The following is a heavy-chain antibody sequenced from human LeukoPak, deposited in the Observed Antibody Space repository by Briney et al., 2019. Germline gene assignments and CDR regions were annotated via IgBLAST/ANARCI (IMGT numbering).Heavy chain of an antibody. V-gene: IGHV4-34*01. CDR2: INHSGST. Sequence: PSETLSLTCAVYGGSFSGYYWSWIRQPPGKGLEWIGEINHSGSTNYNPSLKSRVTISVDTSKNQFSLKLSSVTAADTVVYYCARAPNWKGGNYYYYGMDVWGQGTTVTVSS. J-gene: IGHJ6*02. CDR1: GGSFSGYY. CDR3: ARAPNWKGGNYYYYGMDV. D-gene: IGHD1-1*01.